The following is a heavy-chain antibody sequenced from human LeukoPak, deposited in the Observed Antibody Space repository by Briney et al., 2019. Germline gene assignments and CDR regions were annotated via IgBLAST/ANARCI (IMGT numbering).Heavy chain of an antibody. J-gene: IGHJ4*02. Sequence: GGSLRLSCAASGFTFSSYAMSWVRQASGKGLEWVSVISGCGGSTYYADSVKGRFTISRDNSKNTLYLQMNSLRAEDTAVYYCAKRRVAVAGDFDYWGQGTLVTVSS. CDR1: GFTFSSYA. CDR2: ISGCGGST. D-gene: IGHD6-19*01. CDR3: AKRRVAVAGDFDY. V-gene: IGHV3-23*01.